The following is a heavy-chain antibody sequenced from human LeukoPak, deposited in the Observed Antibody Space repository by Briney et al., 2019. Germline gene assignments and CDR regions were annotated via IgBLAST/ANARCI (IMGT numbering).Heavy chain of an antibody. Sequence: ASETLSLTCTVSGGSISGQYWSLIRQPPGKGLEWIGSIYYSGSTYYNPSLKSRVTISVDTSKNQFSLKLSSVTAADTAVYYCARLSVATTTYRDYWGQGTLVTVSS. CDR1: GGSISGQY. CDR2: IYYSGST. CDR3: ARLSVATTTYRDY. D-gene: IGHD5-12*01. J-gene: IGHJ4*02. V-gene: IGHV4-39*01.